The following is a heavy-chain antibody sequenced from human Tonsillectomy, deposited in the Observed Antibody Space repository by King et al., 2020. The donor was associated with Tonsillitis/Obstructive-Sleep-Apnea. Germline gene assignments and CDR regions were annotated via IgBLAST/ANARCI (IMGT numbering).Heavy chain of an antibody. D-gene: IGHD3/OR15-3a*01. V-gene: IGHV2-5*02. CDR1: GFSLTTRGVG. J-gene: IGHJ6*03. CDR3: AHKGWTAGAYYYHSMDV. Sequence: TLKESGPALVKPTQTLTLTCTFSGFSLTTRGVGVGWIRQPPGKALEWLALIYWDDDKRYRPSLESRLTITKVTSKNQVVLTMTNVAPVDTGTYFCAHKGWTAGAYYYHSMDVWGKGTTVTVSS. CDR2: IYWDDDK.